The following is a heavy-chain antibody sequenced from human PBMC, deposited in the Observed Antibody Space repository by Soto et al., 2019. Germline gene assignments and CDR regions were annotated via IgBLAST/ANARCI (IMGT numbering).Heavy chain of an antibody. J-gene: IGHJ2*01. V-gene: IGHV1-18*01. D-gene: IGHD2-15*01. CDR1: GYTFADYG. CDR2: IGPYNGNT. Sequence: QAQLVQSGAEVKKPGASVKVSRQAGGYTFADYGISWVRQAPGQGLEWVGWIGPYNGNTNYAQNLQDRVTMTTDTSTNTAYMELRSLRSDDTALYYCARCYCTVGSCYTCWHFDLWGRGTLLTVSS. CDR3: ARCYCTVGSCYTCWHFDL.